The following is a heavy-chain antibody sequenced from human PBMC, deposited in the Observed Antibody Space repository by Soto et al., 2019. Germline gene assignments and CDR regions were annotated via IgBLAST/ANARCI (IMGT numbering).Heavy chain of an antibody. V-gene: IGHV3-53*01. J-gene: IGHJ3*01. CDR3: ATRPLLPGAP. CDR1: GFTFSSND. Sequence: EVQLVESGGGFIQPGGSLRLSCAATGFTFSSNDMNWVRQAQGKGLEWVSLIYSSGSTSYADSVKGRFTISRDTSKNTLYLQMSSLRAEDTAVYYCATRPLLPGAPWGQGTMVTVSS. D-gene: IGHD3-22*01. CDR2: IYSSGST.